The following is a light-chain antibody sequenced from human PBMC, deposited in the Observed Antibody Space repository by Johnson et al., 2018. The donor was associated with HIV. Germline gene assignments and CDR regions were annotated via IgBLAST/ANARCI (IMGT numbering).Light chain of an antibody. Sequence: QSVLTQPPSVSAAPGQKVTISCSGIGSNIGDNYVSWYQQLPGRAPKLLIYENNKRPSGIPDRFSGSKSGTSATLGITGLQTGDEADYYCGTWDSSLSAGVFGTGTTVTVL. CDR2: ENN. V-gene: IGLV1-51*02. J-gene: IGLJ1*01. CDR1: GSNIGDNY. CDR3: GTWDSSLSAGV.